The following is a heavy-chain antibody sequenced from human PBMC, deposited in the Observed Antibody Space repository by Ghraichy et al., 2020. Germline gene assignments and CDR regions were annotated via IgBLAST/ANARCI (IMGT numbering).Heavy chain of an antibody. D-gene: IGHD4-23*01. Sequence: SETLSLTCTVSGGSISSYYWSWIRQPPGKGLEWIGYIYYSGSTNYNPSLKSRVTISVDTSKNQFSLKLSSVTAADTAVYYCARGLTTVVTELDYWGQGTLVTVSS. CDR1: GGSISSYY. CDR3: ARGLTTVVTELDY. CDR2: IYYSGST. V-gene: IGHV4-59*01. J-gene: IGHJ4*02.